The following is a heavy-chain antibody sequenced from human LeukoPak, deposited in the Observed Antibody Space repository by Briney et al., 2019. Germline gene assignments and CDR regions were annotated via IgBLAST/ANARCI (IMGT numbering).Heavy chain of an antibody. V-gene: IGHV3-7*05. D-gene: IGHD3-22*01. CDR2: IKKDGSGQ. CDR3: ATYCYNSGPCKD. J-gene: IGHJ4*02. Sequence: GGSLRLSCDTSGFTFSDHWMSWVRQAPGKGLEWVANIKKDGSGQLYVDSVKGRFTISRDNSKNSLYLQMNSLRVEDTAVYYCATYCYNSGPCKDWGQGTLVTVSS. CDR1: GFTFSDHW.